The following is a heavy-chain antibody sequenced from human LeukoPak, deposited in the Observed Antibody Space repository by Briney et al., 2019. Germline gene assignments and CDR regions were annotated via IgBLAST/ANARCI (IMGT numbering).Heavy chain of an antibody. D-gene: IGHD3-22*01. CDR3: AKGFGSYDSSDFDS. J-gene: IGHJ4*02. CDR2: IRSRTDGGTT. V-gene: IGHV3-15*07. Sequence: GGSLRLYCAASGFTFNYVWMNWVRQVPGKGLEWVGRIRSRTDGGTTDYAAPVKGRFTISRDDSKKTLYLQMNSLRIEDTAVYYCAKGFGSYDSSDFDSWGQGTLVTVSS. CDR1: GFTFNYVW.